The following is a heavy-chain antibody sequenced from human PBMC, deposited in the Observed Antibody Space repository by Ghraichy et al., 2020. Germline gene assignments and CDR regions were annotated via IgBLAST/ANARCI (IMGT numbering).Heavy chain of an antibody. J-gene: IGHJ6*02. CDR2: IYSGGTT. CDR1: GFTVSSYF. Sequence: GGSLRLSCAASGFTVSSYFLSWVRQAPGKGLEWVSVIYSGGTTYYADSVKGRLTIFRDNSKNTLYLQLNSLRAEDTAVYYCARDGTNDNYYYYGMDVWGPGTTVTVSS. CDR3: ARDGTNDNYYYYGMDV. D-gene: IGHD1-1*01. V-gene: IGHV3-53*01.